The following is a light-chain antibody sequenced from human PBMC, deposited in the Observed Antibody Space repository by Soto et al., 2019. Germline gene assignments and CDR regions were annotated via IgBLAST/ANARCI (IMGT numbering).Light chain of an antibody. V-gene: IGLV2-14*03. CDR2: DVS. CDR1: SSDVGGFNF. Sequence: QSALTQPASVSGSPGQSITISCTGTSSDVGGFNFVSWYQHHPDKAPKLMIYDVSNRPSGVSNRFSGSESGNTASLTISGLQPDDEADYYCSSYTSSSTVVFGGGTKLTVL. CDR3: SSYTSSSTVV. J-gene: IGLJ2*01.